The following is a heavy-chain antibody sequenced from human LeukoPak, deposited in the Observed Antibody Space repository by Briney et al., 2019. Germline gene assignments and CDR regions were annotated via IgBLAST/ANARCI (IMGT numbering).Heavy chain of an antibody. V-gene: IGHV3-21*01. CDR3: ARDGDWVTPDAFDI. D-gene: IGHD3/OR15-3a*01. Sequence: GGSLRLSCAASGFTFSSYSMNWVRQAPGKGLEWVSSISSSSSYIYYADSVKGRFTISRDNAKNSLYLQMNSLRAEDTAAYYCARDGDWVTPDAFDIWGQGTMVTVSS. CDR2: ISSSSSYI. J-gene: IGHJ3*02. CDR1: GFTFSSYS.